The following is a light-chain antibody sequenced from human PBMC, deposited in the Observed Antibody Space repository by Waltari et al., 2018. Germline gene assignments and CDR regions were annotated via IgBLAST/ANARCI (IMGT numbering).Light chain of an antibody. CDR1: NSNIGSNP. J-gene: IGLJ2*01. V-gene: IGLV1-44*01. CDR2: SSE. CDR3: STWDGRLTAVV. Sequence: QSILTQPPSASGTPGQRVTMSCSGSNSNIGSNPVNWYQQVPGAGPKLLIYSSEQRPSGIPDRFSGSKSGTSAALAITGLQSEDEADYYCSTWDGRLTAVVFGGGTKVTVL.